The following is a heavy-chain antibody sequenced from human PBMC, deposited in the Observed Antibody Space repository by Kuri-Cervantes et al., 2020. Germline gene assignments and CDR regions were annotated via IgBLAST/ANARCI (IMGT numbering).Heavy chain of an antibody. Sequence: LRLSCTVSGGSISSGGYYWSWIRQHPGKGLEWIGYIYYSGSTYYNPSLKSLVTISVDTSKNQFSLKLSSVTAADTAVYYCARDASYSYGYWRYYYMDVWGKGTTVTVSS. V-gene: IGHV4-31*01. CDR1: GGSISSGGYY. CDR2: IYYSGST. CDR3: ARDASYSYGYWRYYYMDV. J-gene: IGHJ6*03. D-gene: IGHD5-18*01.